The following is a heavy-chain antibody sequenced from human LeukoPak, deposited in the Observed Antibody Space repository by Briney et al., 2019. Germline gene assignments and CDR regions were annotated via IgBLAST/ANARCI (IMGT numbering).Heavy chain of an antibody. J-gene: IGHJ5*02. V-gene: IGHV4-59*01. Sequence: PSETPSLTCTVSGGSISSYYWSWIRQPPGKGLEWVGYIYYSGSTNYNPSLESRVTISVDTSKNQFSLKLSSVTAADAAVYYCARALYPSVVPWGFDPWGQGTLVTVSS. CDR1: GGSISSYY. D-gene: IGHD2-2*01. CDR3: ARALYPSVVPWGFDP. CDR2: IYYSGST.